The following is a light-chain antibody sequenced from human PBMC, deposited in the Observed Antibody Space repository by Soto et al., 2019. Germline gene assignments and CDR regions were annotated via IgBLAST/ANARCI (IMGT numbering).Light chain of an antibody. CDR1: SSNIEFNT. V-gene: IGLV1-44*01. CDR2: GFN. J-gene: IGLJ3*02. Sequence: QPVLTQPPSASGTPGQRVTISCSGSSSNIEFNTVNWYQQLPGTAPKLLIFGFNGRPSGVPDRFSASKSGTSASLAVSGLQSEDEADYYCAAWDDSLNAWVFGGGTKVTVL. CDR3: AAWDDSLNAWV.